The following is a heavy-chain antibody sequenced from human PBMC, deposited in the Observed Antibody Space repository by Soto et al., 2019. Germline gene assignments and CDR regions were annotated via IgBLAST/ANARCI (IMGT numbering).Heavy chain of an antibody. CDR2: INAGNGNT. CDR3: AKDLPPIDY. V-gene: IGHV1-3*01. Sequence: QVQLVQSGAEVKKPGASVKVSCKASGYTFTSYAMHWVRQAPGQRLEGMGWINAGNGNTKYSQKFKGRVTITRDTSASTAYMKLSSLASETTAVYYCAKDLPPIDYRGQGTLVTVSS. CDR1: GYTFTSYA. J-gene: IGHJ4*02.